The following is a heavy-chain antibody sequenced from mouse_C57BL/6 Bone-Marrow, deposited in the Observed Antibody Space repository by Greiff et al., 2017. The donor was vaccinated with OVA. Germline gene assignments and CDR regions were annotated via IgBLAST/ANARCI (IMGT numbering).Heavy chain of an antibody. CDR1: GFNIKDDY. CDR3: TTMVDY. D-gene: IGHD2-3*01. CDR2: IDPENGDT. V-gene: IGHV14-4*01. Sequence: EVMLVESGAELVRPGASVKLSCTASGFNIKDDYMHWVKQRPEQGLEWIGWIDPENGDTEYASKFQGKATITADTSSNTAYLQLSSLTSEDTAVYYCTTMVDYWGQGTTLTVSS. J-gene: IGHJ2*01.